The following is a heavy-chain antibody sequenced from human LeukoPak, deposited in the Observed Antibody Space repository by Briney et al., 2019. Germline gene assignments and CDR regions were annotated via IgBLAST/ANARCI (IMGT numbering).Heavy chain of an antibody. V-gene: IGHV1-46*01. J-gene: IGHJ1*01. CDR3: ARVPGIAAAGTWGYFQH. CDR2: INPSGGST. CDR1: GYTFTSYY. Sequence: ASVKVSCKASGYTFTSYYMHWVRQAPGQGLEWMGIINPSGGSTSYAQKFQGRVTITADESTSTAYMELSSLRSEDTAVYYCARVPGIAAAGTWGYFQHWGQGTLVTVSS. D-gene: IGHD6-13*01.